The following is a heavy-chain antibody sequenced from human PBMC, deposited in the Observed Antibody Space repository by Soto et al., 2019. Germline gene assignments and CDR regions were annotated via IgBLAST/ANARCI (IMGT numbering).Heavy chain of an antibody. CDR1: GGSISSYY. Sequence: QVQLQESGPGLVKPSETLSLTCSVSGGSISSYYWSWIRQPPGKGLEWIGYIYYGGNTNYNPSLKSRVTISEDTSKNQVSLKLRSVTTADTAVYYCARKLWFSEPSHSFDPWAQGTLVTVSA. CDR3: ARKLWFSEPSHSFDP. J-gene: IGHJ5*02. CDR2: IYYGGNT. V-gene: IGHV4-59*01. D-gene: IGHD1-26*01.